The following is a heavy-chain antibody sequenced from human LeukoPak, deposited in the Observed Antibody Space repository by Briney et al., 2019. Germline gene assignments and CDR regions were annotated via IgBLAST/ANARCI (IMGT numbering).Heavy chain of an antibody. CDR2: IYTSGST. Sequence: SETLSLTCTVSGGSISSYYWSWIRQPAGKGLEWIGRIYTSGSTNYNPSLKSRVTMSVDTSKNQFSLKLSPVTAADTAVYYCARDSGSYPEYYFDYWGQGTLVTVSS. J-gene: IGHJ4*02. CDR1: GGSISSYY. CDR3: ARDSGSYPEYYFDY. V-gene: IGHV4-4*07. D-gene: IGHD1-26*01.